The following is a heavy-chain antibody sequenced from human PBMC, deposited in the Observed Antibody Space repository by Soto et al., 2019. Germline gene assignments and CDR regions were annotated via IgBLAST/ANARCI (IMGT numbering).Heavy chain of an antibody. CDR3: ARTRYGDNVDY. J-gene: IGHJ4*02. CDR2: MNPNSGNT. Sequence: QVQLVQSGAEVKKPGASVKVSCKASGYTFTSYDINWVRQATGQGLEWMGWMNPNSGNTGYAQKLQGRVTMTRNTSVSTAYMELRSLGSAGTAVYYCARTRYGDNVDYWGQGTLVTFSS. V-gene: IGHV1-8*01. CDR1: GYTFTSYD. D-gene: IGHD4-17*01.